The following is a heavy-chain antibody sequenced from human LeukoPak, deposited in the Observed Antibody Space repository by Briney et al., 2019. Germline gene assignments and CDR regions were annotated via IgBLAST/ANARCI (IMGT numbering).Heavy chain of an antibody. J-gene: IGHJ4*02. CDR2: INHSGST. CDR3: ARLRGYSS. D-gene: IGHD5-18*01. CDR1: GGSFSGYH. V-gene: IGHV4-34*01. Sequence: ASETLSLTCAVYGGSFSGYHWSWIRQPPGKGLEWIGEINHSGSTNYNPSLKSRVTISVDTSKNHFSLKLSSVTAADTAVYYCARLRGYSSWGQGTPVTVSS.